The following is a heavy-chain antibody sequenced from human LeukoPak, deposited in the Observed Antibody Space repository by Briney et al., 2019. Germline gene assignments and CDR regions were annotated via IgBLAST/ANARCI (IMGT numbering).Heavy chain of an antibody. CDR1: GFTFTNYW. CDR3: ARRAGTFFDI. Sequence: GGSLGLSCAVSGFTFTNYWLSWVRQGPGKGLEWVANIEQDGSEKYYVDSVKGRFTISRDNAKNSLYLQMNSLRAEDTAVYYCARRAGTFFDIWGQGTMVTVSS. V-gene: IGHV3-7*05. CDR2: IEQDGSEK. J-gene: IGHJ3*02.